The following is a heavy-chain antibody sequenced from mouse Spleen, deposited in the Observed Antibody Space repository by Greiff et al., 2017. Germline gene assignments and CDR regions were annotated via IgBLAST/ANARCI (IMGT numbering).Heavy chain of an antibody. CDR2: IWAGGST. V-gene: IGHV2-9*02. Sequence: LQQSGPGLVAPSQSLSITCTVSGFSLTSYGVHWVRQPPGKGLEWLGVIWAGGSTNYNSALMSRLSISKDNSKSQVFLKMNSLQTDDTAMYYCARDRDYRYDGDWYFDVWGAGTTVTVSS. CDR1: GFSLTSYG. CDR3: ARDRDYRYDGDWYFDV. D-gene: IGHD2-14*01. J-gene: IGHJ1*01.